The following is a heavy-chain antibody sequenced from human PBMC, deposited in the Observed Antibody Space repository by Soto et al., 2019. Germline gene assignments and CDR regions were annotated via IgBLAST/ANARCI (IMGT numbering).Heavy chain of an antibody. CDR3: ARAGRGAGFSSGMDV. CDR2: IGTAGDT. V-gene: IGHV3-13*01. CDR1: GFTFSSYD. J-gene: IGHJ6*02. Sequence: EVQLVESGGGLVQPGGSLRLSCAASGFTFSSYDMHWVRQATGKGLEWVSAIGTAGDTYYPGSVKGRFTISRENAKNSLYLQMNSLRAGDTAVYYCARAGRGAGFSSGMDVWGQGTTVTVSS. D-gene: IGHD3-10*01.